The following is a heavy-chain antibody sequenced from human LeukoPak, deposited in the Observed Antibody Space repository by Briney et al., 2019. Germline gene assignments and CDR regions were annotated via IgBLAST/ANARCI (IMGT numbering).Heavy chain of an antibody. CDR3: AGSWSPYDAFDI. D-gene: IGHD6-13*01. CDR2: MSSSDDGR. Sequence: GGSLRLSCATSGFSFSSYAMSWVRQAPGKGLEWVSAMSSSDDGRYYAASVRGRFTISRDNAKNSLYLQMNSLRAEDTAVYYCAGSWSPYDAFDIWGQGTMVSVSS. V-gene: IGHV3-23*01. CDR1: GFSFSSYA. J-gene: IGHJ3*02.